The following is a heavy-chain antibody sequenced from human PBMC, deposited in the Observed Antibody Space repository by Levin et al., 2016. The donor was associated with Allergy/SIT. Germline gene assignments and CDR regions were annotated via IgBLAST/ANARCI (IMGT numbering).Heavy chain of an antibody. CDR3: ARHLDNYYSSGVDPDAFDL. Sequence: LRLSCTVSGGSIGGRGSYWSWIRQQAGKGLEWIGYICYSGSICHGGNTYYSPSLRGRLTISIDTPKNQFSLKLSSVTAADTAVYYCARHLDNYYSSGVDPDAFDLWGQGTMVTVSS. D-gene: IGHD3-22*01. V-gene: IGHV4-30-2*01. CDR1: GGSIGGRGSY. J-gene: IGHJ3*01. CDR2: ICYSGSI.